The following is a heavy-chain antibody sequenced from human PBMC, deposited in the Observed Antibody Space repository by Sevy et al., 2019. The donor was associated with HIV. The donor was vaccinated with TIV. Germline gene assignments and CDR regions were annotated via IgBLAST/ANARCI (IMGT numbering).Heavy chain of an antibody. CDR1: GFTFSSYA. CDR2: ISGSGGST. D-gene: IGHD6-19*01. CDR3: AKSPRIAVAGTGYFDY. V-gene: IGHV3-23*01. J-gene: IGHJ4*02. Sequence: GGSLRLSCAASGFTFSSYAMSWVRQAPGKGLEWVSAISGSGGSTYYADSVKGRFTISRDNSKNTLYLQMNSLRAEDTAVYYGAKSPRIAVAGTGYFDYWGQGTLVTVSS.